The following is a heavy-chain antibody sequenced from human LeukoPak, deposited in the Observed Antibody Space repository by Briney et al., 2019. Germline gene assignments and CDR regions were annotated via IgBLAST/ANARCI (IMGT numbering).Heavy chain of an antibody. Sequence: QPGGSLRLSCSASGFTFSSYAMHWVRQAPGKGLVWVSRINSDGSSTRYADSVKGRFTISRDNAKNTLYLQMNSLRAEDTAVYYCARDLIAYYYDSSGQRGAFDIWGQGTMVTVSS. V-gene: IGHV3-74*01. CDR1: GFTFSSYA. CDR3: ARDLIAYYYDSSGQRGAFDI. D-gene: IGHD3-22*01. J-gene: IGHJ3*02. CDR2: INSDGSST.